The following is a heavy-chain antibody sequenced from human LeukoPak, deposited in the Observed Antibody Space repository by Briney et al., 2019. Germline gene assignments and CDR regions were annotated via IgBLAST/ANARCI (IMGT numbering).Heavy chain of an antibody. CDR3: ARAHSKWELPPENWFDP. CDR2: INQDGSEK. V-gene: IGHV3-7*01. J-gene: IGHJ5*02. D-gene: IGHD1-26*01. CDR1: GFTFSGYW. Sequence: GGSLRLSCAASGFTFSGYWMSWVRQAPGKGLEWVATINQDGSEKYYVDSAKGRFTISRDNAKNSLFLQMNSLRAEDTAVYYCARAHSKWELPPENWFDPWGQGTLVTVSS.